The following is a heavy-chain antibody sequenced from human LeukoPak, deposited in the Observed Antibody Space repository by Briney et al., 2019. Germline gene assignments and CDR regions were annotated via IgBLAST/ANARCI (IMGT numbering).Heavy chain of an antibody. Sequence: SETLSLTCTVSGGSISSYYWSWIRQPPGKGLEWIGYIYYSGSTNYNPSLKSRVTISVDTSKNQFSLKLSSVTAADTAVYYCARAWYYGSGSIFDYWGQGTLVTVSS. CDR3: ARAWYYGSGSIFDY. D-gene: IGHD3-10*01. CDR1: GGSISSYY. V-gene: IGHV4-59*01. CDR2: IYYSGST. J-gene: IGHJ4*02.